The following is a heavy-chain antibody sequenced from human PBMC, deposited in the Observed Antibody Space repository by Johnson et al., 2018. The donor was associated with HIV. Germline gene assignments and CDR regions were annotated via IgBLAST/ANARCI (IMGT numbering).Heavy chain of an antibody. D-gene: IGHD2-2*01. CDR3: ARGIQPDALEL. J-gene: IGHJ3*01. V-gene: IGHV3-53*01. Sequence: VQLVESGGGLVQPGGSLRLSCAASGFTVSSNYMRWVRPAPGKGLEWVSVIYSGGSTYYADSVKGRFTIARDKSKNTLYVQMNSLRAEETAVYYCARGIQPDALELWGQWGRVTVSS. CDR1: GFTVSSNY. CDR2: IYSGGST.